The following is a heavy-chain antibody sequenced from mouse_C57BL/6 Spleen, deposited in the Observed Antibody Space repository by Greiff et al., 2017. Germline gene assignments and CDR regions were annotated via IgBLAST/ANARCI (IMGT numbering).Heavy chain of an antibody. CDR3: ARRGDGHYRFAY. CDR1: GYTFTSYW. V-gene: IGHV1-55*01. CDR2: IYPGSGST. Sequence: QVHVKQPGAELVKPGASVKMSCKASGYTFTSYWITWVKQRPGQGLEWIGDIYPGSGSTNYNEKFKSKATLTVDTSSSTAYMQLSSLTSEDSAVYYCARRGDGHYRFAYWGQGTLVTVSA. J-gene: IGHJ3*01. D-gene: IGHD2-3*01.